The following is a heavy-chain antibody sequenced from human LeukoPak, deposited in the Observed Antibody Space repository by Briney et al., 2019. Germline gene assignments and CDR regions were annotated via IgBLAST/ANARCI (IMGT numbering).Heavy chain of an antibody. V-gene: IGHV3-30*14. CDR1: GFTFSSYA. Sequence: GGSLRLSCAASGFTFSSYAMHWVRQAPGKGLEWVAFIRYDGSNKYYADSVKGRFTISRDNSKNTLYLQMNSLRAEDTAVYYCASAESYSSGWYGDYWGQGTLVTVSS. CDR3: ASAESYSSGWYGDY. J-gene: IGHJ4*02. CDR2: IRYDGSNK. D-gene: IGHD6-19*01.